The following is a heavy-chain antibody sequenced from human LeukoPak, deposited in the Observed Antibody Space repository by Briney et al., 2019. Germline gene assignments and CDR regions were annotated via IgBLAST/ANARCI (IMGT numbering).Heavy chain of an antibody. CDR3: ARGGDGLLSWFDT. V-gene: IGHV1-46*01. Sequence: ASVTVSCKASGYTFAGYYMHWVRQAPGQGLEWMGIINPSGGSTTYAQKFQGRVTMTRDTSTSTVHMELSSLRSEDTAVYYCARGGDGLLSWFDTWGQGTLVTVSS. CDR1: GYTFAGYY. CDR2: INPSGGST. D-gene: IGHD2-21*01. J-gene: IGHJ5*02.